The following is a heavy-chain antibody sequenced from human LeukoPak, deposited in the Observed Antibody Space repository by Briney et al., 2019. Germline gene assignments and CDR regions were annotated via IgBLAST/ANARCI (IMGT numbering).Heavy chain of an antibody. D-gene: IGHD5-18*01. Sequence: GGSLRLSCAPSGLTSSSYAMSWVRQAPGKGLEWVSAISDSGAYTNYADSVKGRFTISRDNAKNSLYLQMNSLRAEDTAVYYCARDSSDYGYEEWRWGQGILVTVSS. V-gene: IGHV3-23*01. J-gene: IGHJ4*02. CDR2: ISDSGAYT. CDR3: ARDSSDYGYEEWR. CDR1: GLTSSSYA.